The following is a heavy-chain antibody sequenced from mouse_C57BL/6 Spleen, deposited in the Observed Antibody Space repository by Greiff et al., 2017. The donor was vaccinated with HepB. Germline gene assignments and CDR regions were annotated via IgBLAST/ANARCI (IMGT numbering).Heavy chain of an antibody. CDR1: GFTFSDYG. CDR3: ARGPHYYGSSYPPWFAY. D-gene: IGHD1-1*01. CDR2: ISSGSSTI. Sequence: EVKLVESGGGLVKPGGSLKLSCAASGFTFSDYGMHWVRQAPEKGLEWVAYISSGSSTIYYADTVKGRFTISRDNAKNTLFLQMTSLRSEDTAMYYCARGPHYYGSSYPPWFAYWGQGTLVTVSA. J-gene: IGHJ3*01. V-gene: IGHV5-17*01.